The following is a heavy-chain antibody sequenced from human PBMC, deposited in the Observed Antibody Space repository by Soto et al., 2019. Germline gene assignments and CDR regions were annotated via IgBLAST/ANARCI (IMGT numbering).Heavy chain of an antibody. CDR1: GDSISSSSYY. J-gene: IGHJ5*02. Sequence: SETLSLTCTVSGDSISSSSYYWGWIRQPPGKGLEWIGSIYYSGSTYYNPSLKSRVTISVDTSKNQFSLKLSSVTAADTAVYYCATQEVGGSYVYTFDPWGQGTLVTVSS. CDR3: ATQEVGGSYVYTFDP. V-gene: IGHV4-39*01. D-gene: IGHD1-26*01. CDR2: IYYSGST.